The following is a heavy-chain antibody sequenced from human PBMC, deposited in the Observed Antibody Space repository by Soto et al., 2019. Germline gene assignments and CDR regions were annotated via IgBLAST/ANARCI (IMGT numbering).Heavy chain of an antibody. CDR2: IIPIFGTA. J-gene: IGHJ6*02. V-gene: IGHV1-69*06. Sequence: GASVKVSCKASGGTFSSYAISWVRQAPGRGLEWMGGIIPIFGTANYAQKFQGRVTITADKSTSTAYMELSSLRSEDTAVYYCARYDFWSGYSPYYYYGMDVWGQGTTVTVSS. CDR1: GGTFSSYA. D-gene: IGHD3-3*01. CDR3: ARYDFWSGYSPYYYYGMDV.